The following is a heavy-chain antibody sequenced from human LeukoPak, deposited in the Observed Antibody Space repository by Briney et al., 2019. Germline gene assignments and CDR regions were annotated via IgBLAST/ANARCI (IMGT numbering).Heavy chain of an antibody. Sequence: ASVKVSCKASGGTFSSYAISWMRQAPGQGLEWMGGIIPIFGTANYAQKFQGRVTITTDESTSTAYMELSSLRSEDTAVYYCATANFSYYYDSSGYYGVSTGYFDYWGQGTLVTVSS. D-gene: IGHD3-22*01. J-gene: IGHJ4*02. CDR2: IIPIFGTA. CDR3: ATANFSYYYDSSGYYGVSTGYFDY. CDR1: GGTFSSYA. V-gene: IGHV1-69*05.